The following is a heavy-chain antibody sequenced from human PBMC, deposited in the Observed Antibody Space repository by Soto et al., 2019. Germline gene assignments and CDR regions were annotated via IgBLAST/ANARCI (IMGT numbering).Heavy chain of an antibody. J-gene: IGHJ6*02. V-gene: IGHV3-30-3*01. D-gene: IGHD6-6*01. Sequence: QVQLVESGGGVVQPGRSLRLSCAASGFTFSSYAMHWVRQAPGKGLEWVAVISYDGSNKYYADSVKGRFTISRDNSKXTLYLQMNSLRXEDTAVYYCARDLAGRGSSHYYYYGMDVWGQGT. CDR3: ARDLAGRGSSHYYYYGMDV. CDR2: ISYDGSNK. CDR1: GFTFSSYA.